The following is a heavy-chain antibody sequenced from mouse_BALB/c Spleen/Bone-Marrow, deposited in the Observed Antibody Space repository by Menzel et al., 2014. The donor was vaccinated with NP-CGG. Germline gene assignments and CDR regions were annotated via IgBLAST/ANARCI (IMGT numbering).Heavy chain of an antibody. J-gene: IGHJ2*01. V-gene: IGHV14-3*02. D-gene: IGHD2-1*01. CDR1: GFNIKDTY. Sequence: EVQLQESGAELVKPGASVKLSCTASGFNIKDTYMHWVKQRPEQGLEWIGRIDPANGNTKYDPKFQGKATITADTSSNTAYLQLSSLTSEDTAVYYSARLGNYGYWGQGTTLTVSS. CDR2: IDPANGNT. CDR3: ARLGNYGY.